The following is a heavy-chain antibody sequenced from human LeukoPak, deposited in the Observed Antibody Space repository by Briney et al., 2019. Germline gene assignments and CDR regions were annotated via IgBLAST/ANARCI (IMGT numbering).Heavy chain of an antibody. CDR3: ARASTVAYNWFDP. CDR2: IIPILGIA. D-gene: IGHD4-11*01. V-gene: IGHV1-69*04. CDR1: GYTFTSYD. Sequence: SVKVSCKASGYTFTSYDINWVRQATGQGLEWMGRIIPILGIANYAQKFQGRVTITADKSTSTAYMELSSLRSEDTAVYYCARASTVAYNWFDPWGQGTLVTVSS. J-gene: IGHJ5*02.